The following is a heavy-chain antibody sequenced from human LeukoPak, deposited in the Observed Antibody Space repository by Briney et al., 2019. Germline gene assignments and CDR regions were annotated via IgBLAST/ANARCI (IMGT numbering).Heavy chain of an antibody. V-gene: IGHV4-59*08. CDR3: ARHYCSSTSCFYNWFDP. Sequence: SETLSLTCRVSGGSMSNKYWSWIRQPPGKGLEWMGYIYYSGSTNYNPSLKSRVTISVDTAKHQSSLKLSSVTAADTAVYYCARHYCSSTSCFYNWFDPWGQGTLVTVSS. D-gene: IGHD2-2*01. J-gene: IGHJ5*02. CDR1: GGSMSNKY. CDR2: IYYSGST.